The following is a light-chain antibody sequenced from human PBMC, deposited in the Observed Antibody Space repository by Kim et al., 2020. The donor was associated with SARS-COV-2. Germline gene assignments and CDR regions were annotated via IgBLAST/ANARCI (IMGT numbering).Light chain of an antibody. Sequence: APLSLSPGERATLSCRASQSVGTYFAWYQQKPGQAPRLLIYDASKRATGIPARFRGSGSGTDFTLTIGTLEPEDSAVYYCQQRGNFGQGTRLEIK. CDR1: QSVGTY. CDR3: QQRGN. CDR2: DAS. V-gene: IGKV3-11*01. J-gene: IGKJ5*01.